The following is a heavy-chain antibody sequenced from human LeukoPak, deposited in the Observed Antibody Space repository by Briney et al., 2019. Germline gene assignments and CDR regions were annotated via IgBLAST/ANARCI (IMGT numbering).Heavy chain of an antibody. J-gene: IGHJ3*01. CDR3: ARPLLLAGAFDL. V-gene: IGHV1-2*02. CDR1: GYSFTGYY. D-gene: IGHD2-21*02. CDR2: INPNTGGT. Sequence: WASVKVSCKTSGYSFTGYYIHWVRQAPGQGLEWVGYINPNTGGTKYAQKFQDRITMTRDTSITTVYVELSGPKSDDTAIYYCARPLLLAGAFDLWGQGTLVAVSS.